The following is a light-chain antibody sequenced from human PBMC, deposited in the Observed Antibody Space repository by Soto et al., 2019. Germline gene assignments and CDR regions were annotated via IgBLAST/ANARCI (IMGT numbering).Light chain of an antibody. V-gene: IGLV1-40*01. CDR1: SSNIGAGYD. Sequence: QSVLTQPPSVSGAPGQRVTISCTGSSSNIGAGYDVHWYQQLPGTAPKLLIYGNSNRPSGVPDRFSGSKSDTPASLAITGLQAEDEADYYCQSYDSSLSLVVFGGGTKVTVL. CDR2: GNS. CDR3: QSYDSSLSLVV. J-gene: IGLJ2*01.